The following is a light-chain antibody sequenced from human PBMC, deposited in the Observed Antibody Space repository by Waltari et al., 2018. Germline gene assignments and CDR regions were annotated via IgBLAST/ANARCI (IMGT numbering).Light chain of an antibody. CDR1: QGINSY. CDR3: QQLKTYPLT. Sequence: DIQLTQSPSFLSASVGDRVTNTCRASQGINSYLAWYQQKPKKAPKVLIHAASSLQSGVPSRFSGSGSGTEFTLTISSLQTEDSATYYCQQLKTYPLTFGGGTKVEIK. V-gene: IGKV1-9*01. CDR2: AAS. J-gene: IGKJ4*01.